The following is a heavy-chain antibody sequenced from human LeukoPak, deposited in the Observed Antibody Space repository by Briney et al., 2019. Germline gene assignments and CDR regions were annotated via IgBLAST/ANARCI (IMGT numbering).Heavy chain of an antibody. CDR1: GGDISTYH. J-gene: IGHJ4*02. D-gene: IGHD5-18*01. CDR3: ARGSGSYGFFDV. CDR2: VYYSGST. V-gene: IGHV4-59*13. Sequence: SETLSLTCSVSGGDISTYHWSWIRQSPGEAFEYIGNVYYSGSTNYNPSLRSRVTISVDVSQNQFSLNVRSVTAADTAVYYCARGSGSYGFFDVWGQGTLVTVSA.